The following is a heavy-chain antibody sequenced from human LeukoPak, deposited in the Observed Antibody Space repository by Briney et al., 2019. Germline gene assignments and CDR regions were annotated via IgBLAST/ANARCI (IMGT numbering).Heavy chain of an antibody. CDR1: GFPFTSYG. CDR3: ARDRLYYYGSGLQPDYYYYGMDV. V-gene: IGHV1-18*04. Sequence: ASVKVSFKASGFPFTSYGISWVRPAPGQGLEWMGWISAYNGNTNYAQKLQGRVTMTTDTSTSTAYMELRSLRSDDTAVYYCARDRLYYYGSGLQPDYYYYGMDVWGKGTTVTVSS. CDR2: ISAYNGNT. D-gene: IGHD3-10*01. J-gene: IGHJ6*04.